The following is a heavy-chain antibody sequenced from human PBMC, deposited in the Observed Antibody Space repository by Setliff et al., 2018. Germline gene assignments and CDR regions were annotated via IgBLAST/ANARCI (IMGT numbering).Heavy chain of an antibody. Sequence: PGESLKISCKGSGYSFTSYWIGWVRQMPGKGLEWMGIIYPGDSDTRYSPSFQGQVTFSADKPISTAYLQWSSLKASDTAMYYCARQDYNFWSGYPSHYYGMDVWGQGTTVTAP. V-gene: IGHV5-51*01. J-gene: IGHJ6*02. D-gene: IGHD3-3*01. CDR1: GYSFTSYW. CDR2: IYPGDSDT. CDR3: ARQDYNFWSGYPSHYYGMDV.